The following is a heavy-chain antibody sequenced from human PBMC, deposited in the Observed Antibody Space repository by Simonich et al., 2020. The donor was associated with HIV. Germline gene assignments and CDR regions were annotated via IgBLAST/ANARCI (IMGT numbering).Heavy chain of an antibody. J-gene: IGHJ4*02. CDR3: AKDKGAYYGSGSPVY. V-gene: IGHV3-9*01. CDR2: ISGNSGSI. D-gene: IGHD3-10*01. CDR1: GFTFDDYA. Sequence: EVQLVESGGGLVQPGRSLRLSCAASGFTFDDYAMHWVRQAPGKGLEVVSGISGNSGSIGYADSVKGRFTISRDNAKNSLYLQMNSLRAEDTALYYCAKDKGAYYGSGSPVYWGQGTLVTVSS.